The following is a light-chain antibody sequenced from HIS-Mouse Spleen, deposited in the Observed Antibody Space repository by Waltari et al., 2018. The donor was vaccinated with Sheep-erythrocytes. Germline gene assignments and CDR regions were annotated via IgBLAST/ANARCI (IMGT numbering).Light chain of an antibody. CDR1: SSYVGSYNL. CDR2: EGS. J-gene: IGLJ2*01. CDR3: CSYAGSSTLV. Sequence: QSALTQPAYVSGSPGQSITISCTGTSSYVGSYNLVSWYHQHPGKAPKLIIYEGSKRPSGVSNRFSGSKSGNTASLTISGLQAEDEADYYCCSYAGSSTLVFGGGTKLTVL. V-gene: IGLV2-23*01.